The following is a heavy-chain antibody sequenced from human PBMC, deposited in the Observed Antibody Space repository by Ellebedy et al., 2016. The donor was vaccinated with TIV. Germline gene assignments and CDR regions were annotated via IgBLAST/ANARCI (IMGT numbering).Heavy chain of an antibody. CDR3: ARYSGYHFRGNYFDY. CDR2: IVAVFGTT. D-gene: IGHD5-12*01. J-gene: IGHJ4*02. CDR1: GGIFRSNA. Sequence: AASVKVSCKASGGIFRSNAFSWVRQAPGQGLEWMGGIVAVFGTTTYAQRFQGRVTITADESTNTVYMELSSLTADDTAAYYCARYSGYHFRGNYFDYWGQGTLVTVSS. V-gene: IGHV1-69*13.